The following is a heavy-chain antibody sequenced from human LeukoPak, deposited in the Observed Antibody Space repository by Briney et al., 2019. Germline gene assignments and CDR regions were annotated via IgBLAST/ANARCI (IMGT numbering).Heavy chain of an antibody. J-gene: IGHJ3*02. CDR1: GFTLSNYW. CDR2: INSDAIT. D-gene: IGHD2-2*01. Sequence: GGSLRLSCAASGFTLSNYWMHWVRQAPGKGLVWVSRINSDAITTYADSVKGRFTISRDDAKNTLYLQMNSLRAEDTAVYYCARGYCSSTSCYAENDAFDIWGQGTMVTVSS. V-gene: IGHV3-74*01. CDR3: ARGYCSSTSCYAENDAFDI.